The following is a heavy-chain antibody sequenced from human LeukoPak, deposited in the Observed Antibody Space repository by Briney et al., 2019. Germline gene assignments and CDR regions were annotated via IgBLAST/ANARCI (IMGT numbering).Heavy chain of an antibody. CDR3: VKISSSWYDY. CDR2: ISSNGGST. J-gene: IGHJ4*02. D-gene: IGHD6-13*01. Sequence: GGSLRLSCSASGFTFSSYAMHWVRQAPGKGLEYVAAISSNGGSTYYADSVKGRFTISRDNSKNTLYLQMSSLRAEDTAVYYCVKISSSWYDYWGQGTLVTVSS. CDR1: GFTFSSYA. V-gene: IGHV3-64D*09.